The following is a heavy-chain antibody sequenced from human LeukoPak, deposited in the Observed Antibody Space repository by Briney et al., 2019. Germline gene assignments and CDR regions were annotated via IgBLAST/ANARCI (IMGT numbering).Heavy chain of an antibody. V-gene: IGHV4-34*01. Sequence: SETLSLTCAVYGGSFSGYYWSWIRQPPGKGLEWIGEINHSGSTNYNPSLKGRVTISVDTSKNQFSLKLSSVTAADTAVYYCARVDGSYSYSYPGPFADYWGQGTLVTVSS. CDR2: INHSGST. D-gene: IGHD1-26*01. J-gene: IGHJ4*02. CDR3: ARVDGSYSYSYPGPFADY. CDR1: GGSFSGYY.